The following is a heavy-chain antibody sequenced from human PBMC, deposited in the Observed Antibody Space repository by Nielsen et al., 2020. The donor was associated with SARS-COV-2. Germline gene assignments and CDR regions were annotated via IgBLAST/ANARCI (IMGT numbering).Heavy chain of an antibody. CDR1: GFTFRSYG. J-gene: IGHJ3*02. CDR2: ISSSSSTI. CDR3: ARGLGYCYSTSCYTLAFDI. V-gene: IGHV3-48*01. D-gene: IGHD2-2*02. Sequence: GESLKISCAASGFTFRSYGMNWVRQAPGKGLEWVSYISSSSSTIYYADSVKGRFTISRDNAKNSLYLQMNSLRVEDTAVYYCARGLGYCYSTSCYTLAFDIWGQGTMVTVSS.